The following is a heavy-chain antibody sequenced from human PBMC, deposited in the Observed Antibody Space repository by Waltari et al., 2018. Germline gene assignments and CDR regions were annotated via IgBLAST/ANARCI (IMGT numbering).Heavy chain of an antibody. CDR3: ARDPLAEYSSATKGYGMDV. D-gene: IGHD6-19*01. V-gene: IGHV1-69*05. CDR1: GGTFSSYA. Sequence: QVQLVQSGAEVKKPGSSVKVSCKASGGTFSSYAIRWVRQAPGQGLEWMGGIIPIFGTANYAQKFQGRVTITTDESTSTAYMELSSLRSEDTAVYYCARDPLAEYSSATKGYGMDVWGQGTTVTVSS. J-gene: IGHJ6*02. CDR2: IIPIFGTA.